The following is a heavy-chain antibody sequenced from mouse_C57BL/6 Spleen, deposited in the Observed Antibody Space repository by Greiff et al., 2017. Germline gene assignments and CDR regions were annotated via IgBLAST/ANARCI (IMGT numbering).Heavy chain of an antibody. CDR2: FYPGSGSI. Sequence: QVHVKQSGAELVKPGASVKLSCKASGYTFTEYTIHWVKQRSGQGLEWIGWFYPGSGSIKYNEKFKDKATLTADKSSSTVYMELSRLTSEDSAVXFCARHEDNYGSSYSSWFAYWGQGTLVTVSA. D-gene: IGHD1-1*01. J-gene: IGHJ3*01. CDR1: GYTFTEYT. V-gene: IGHV1-62-2*01. CDR3: ARHEDNYGSSYSSWFAY.